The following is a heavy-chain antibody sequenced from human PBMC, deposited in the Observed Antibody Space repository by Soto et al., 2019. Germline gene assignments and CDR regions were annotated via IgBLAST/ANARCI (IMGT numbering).Heavy chain of an antibody. CDR3: ARSHYDGSGWMTY. J-gene: IGHJ4*02. Sequence: QVQLQELGPGLVKPSETLSLTCTVSGGSVSSGHSYWSWIRQPPGKGLEYIGYIYFSGSTNYSPSLKSRVTMSVDTSKDQFSLKLTSVTAADTAVYYCARSHYDGSGWMTYWGQGTLVTVSS. CDR1: GGSVSSGHSY. D-gene: IGHD3-10*01. V-gene: IGHV4-61*01. CDR2: IYFSGST.